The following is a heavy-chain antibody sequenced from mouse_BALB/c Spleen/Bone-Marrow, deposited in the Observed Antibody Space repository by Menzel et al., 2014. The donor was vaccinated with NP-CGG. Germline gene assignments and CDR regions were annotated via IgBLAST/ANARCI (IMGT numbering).Heavy chain of an antibody. CDR2: INTNGGNT. CDR1: GFTFSSYG. V-gene: IGHV5-6-3*01. J-gene: IGHJ2*01. Sequence: EVHLVESGGGLVQPGGSLRLSCAASGFTFSSYGMSWVRQTPDKRLELVATINTNGGNTYYPDSVKGRFTISRDNAKNTLYLQMSSLKSEDTAMYYCARDLDYWGQGTTLTVSS. CDR3: ARDLDY.